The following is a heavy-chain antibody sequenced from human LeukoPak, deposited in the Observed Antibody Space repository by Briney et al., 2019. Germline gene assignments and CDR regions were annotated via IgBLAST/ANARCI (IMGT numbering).Heavy chain of an antibody. Sequence: GGSLRLSCAASGFTFSNAWMSWVRQAPGKGLEWVANIKQDGSEKYYVDSVKGRFTISRDNAKNSLYLQMNSLRAEDTAVYYCARVHGGYPFDHWGQGTLVTVSS. CDR2: IKQDGSEK. V-gene: IGHV3-7*01. CDR3: ARVHGGYPFDH. J-gene: IGHJ4*02. CDR1: GFTFSNAW. D-gene: IGHD2-15*01.